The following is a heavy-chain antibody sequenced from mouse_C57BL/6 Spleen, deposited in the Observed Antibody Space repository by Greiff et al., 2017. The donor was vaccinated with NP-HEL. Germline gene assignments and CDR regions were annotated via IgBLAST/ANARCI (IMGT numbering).Heavy chain of an antibody. CDR3: ARGLTTVVANYFDY. CDR1: GYTFTSYW. V-gene: IGHV1-69*01. Sequence: QVQLQQSGAELVMPGASVKLSCKASGYTFTSYWMHWVKQRPGQGLEWIGEIDPSDIYTNYNQKFKGKSTLTVDKSSSTAYMQLSSLTSEDSAVYYCARGLTTVVANYFDYWGQGSTLTVSS. J-gene: IGHJ2*01. D-gene: IGHD1-1*01. CDR2: IDPSDIYT.